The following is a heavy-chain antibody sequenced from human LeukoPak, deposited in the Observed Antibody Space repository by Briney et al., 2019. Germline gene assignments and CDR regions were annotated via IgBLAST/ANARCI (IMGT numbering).Heavy chain of an antibody. J-gene: IGHJ4*02. CDR3: ASSGSYGVWYFDY. CDR1: GGTFSSYA. D-gene: IGHD1-26*01. CDR2: IIPIFGTA. Sequence: SVKVSCKASGGTFSSYAISWVRQAPGQGLKWMGGIIPIFGTANYAQKFQGRVTITTDESTSTAYMELSSLRSEDTAVYYCASSGSYGVWYFDYWGQGTLVTVSS. V-gene: IGHV1-69*05.